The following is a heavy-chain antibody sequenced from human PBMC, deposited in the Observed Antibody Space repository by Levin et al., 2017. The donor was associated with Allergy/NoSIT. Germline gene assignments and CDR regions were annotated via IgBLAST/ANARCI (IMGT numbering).Heavy chain of an antibody. CDR2: IYYSGST. J-gene: IGHJ3*02. Sequence: PSETLSLTCTVSGGSISSGGYYWSWIRQHPGKGLEWIGYIYYSGSTYYNPSLKSRVTISVDTSKNQFSLKLSSVTAADTAVYYCARGADYDILTGQNAFDIWGQGTMVTVSS. D-gene: IGHD3-9*01. CDR1: GGSISSGGYY. V-gene: IGHV4-31*03. CDR3: ARGADYDILTGQNAFDI.